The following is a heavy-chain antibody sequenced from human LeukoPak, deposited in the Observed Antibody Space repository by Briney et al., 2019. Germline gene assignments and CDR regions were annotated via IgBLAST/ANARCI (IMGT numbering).Heavy chain of an antibody. CDR1: GYSISSGYY. D-gene: IGHD1-1*01. CDR3: ARDRGTWNDDGFDY. CDR2: IYHSGST. Sequence: PSETLSLTCSVSGYSISSGYYWGWIRQPPGKGLEWIGSIYHSGSTYYNPSLKSRVTISVDTSKNQFSLKLSSVTAADTAVYYCARDRGTWNDDGFDYWGQGTLVTVSS. V-gene: IGHV4-38-2*02. J-gene: IGHJ4*02.